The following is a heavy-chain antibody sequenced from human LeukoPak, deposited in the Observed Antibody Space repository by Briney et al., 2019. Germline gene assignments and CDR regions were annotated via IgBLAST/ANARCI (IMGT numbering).Heavy chain of an antibody. CDR1: GYTFTSYG. D-gene: IGHD5-18*01. CDR3: AREVNTAMIGYYFDY. Sequence: ASVKVSCKASGYTFTSYGISWVRQAPGQGLERMGWISAYNGNTNYAQKLQGRVTMTTDTSTSTAYMELRSLRSDDTAVYYCAREVNTAMIGYYFDYWGQGTLVTVSS. CDR2: ISAYNGNT. V-gene: IGHV1-18*04. J-gene: IGHJ4*02.